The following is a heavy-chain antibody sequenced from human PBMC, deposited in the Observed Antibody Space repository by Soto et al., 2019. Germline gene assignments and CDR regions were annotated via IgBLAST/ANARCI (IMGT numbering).Heavy chain of an antibody. CDR1: GGTFSSYA. V-gene: IGHV1-69*13. CDR3: ARGGTMIVVAPPGWFDP. J-gene: IGHJ5*02. CDR2: IIPIFGTA. Sequence: SVKVSCKASGGTFSSYAISWVRQAPGQGLEWMGGIIPIFGTANYAQKFQGRVTITADESTSTAYMELSSLRSEDTAVYYCARGGTMIVVAPPGWFDPWGQGTLVTVSS. D-gene: IGHD3-22*01.